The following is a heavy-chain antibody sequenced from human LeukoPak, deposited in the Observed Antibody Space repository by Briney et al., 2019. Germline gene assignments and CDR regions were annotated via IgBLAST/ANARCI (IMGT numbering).Heavy chain of an antibody. CDR1: GYTFSNYG. D-gene: IGHD3-22*01. CDR2: INPYNGNT. CDR3: ARSHSSSLRAPFGY. J-gene: IGHJ4*02. V-gene: IGHV1-18*01. Sequence: ASVKVSFKASGYTFSNYGIIWVRQAPGKGLEWMGWINPYNGNTNFGQKVQGRLTMTTDTTTRTAYMELRNLRSDDTAVYYCARSHSSSLRAPFGYWGQGTLVTVSS.